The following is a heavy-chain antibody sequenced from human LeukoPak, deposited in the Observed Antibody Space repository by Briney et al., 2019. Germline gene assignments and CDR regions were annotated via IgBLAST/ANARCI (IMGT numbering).Heavy chain of an antibody. CDR2: ISGDGRGT. Sequence: PGGSLRLSCAASGFIFTDYWMHWVRQGPGKELVWVARISGDGRGTTYADSVKGRFTISRDNAKNTLYLQMNSLRAEDTAVYYCARGHQQSPLHWGQGTLVTVSS. V-gene: IGHV3-74*01. D-gene: IGHD3-16*02. CDR1: GFIFTDYW. J-gene: IGHJ4*02. CDR3: ARGHQQSPLH.